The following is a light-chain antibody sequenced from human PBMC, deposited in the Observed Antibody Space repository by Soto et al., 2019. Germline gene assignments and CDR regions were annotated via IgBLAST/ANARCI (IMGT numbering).Light chain of an antibody. V-gene: IGLV2-14*01. CDR3: SSYTSSSPHNAV. CDR1: SSDVGGYNY. J-gene: IGLJ2*01. Sequence: QSALTQPASVSGSPGQSITISCTGTSSDVGGYNYVSWYQQHPGKAPKLMIYDVSNRPSGVSNRFSGSKSGNTASLTISGLQAEDEADYYCSSYTSSSPHNAVFGGGTKLTVL. CDR2: DVS.